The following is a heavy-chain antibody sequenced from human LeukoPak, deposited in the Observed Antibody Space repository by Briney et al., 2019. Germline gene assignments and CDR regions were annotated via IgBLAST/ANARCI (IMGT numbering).Heavy chain of an antibody. J-gene: IGHJ3*02. CDR3: ARSASSTSRSAFDI. V-gene: IGHV4-59*01. CDR2: IYYSGST. D-gene: IGHD6-6*01. Sequence: SETLSLTCTVSGGSISSYYWSWIRQPPGKGLEWIGYIYYSGSTNYNPSLKSRVTISADTSKNQFSLKLTSVTAADTAVYYCARSASSTSRSAFDIWGQGTMVTVSS. CDR1: GGSISSYY.